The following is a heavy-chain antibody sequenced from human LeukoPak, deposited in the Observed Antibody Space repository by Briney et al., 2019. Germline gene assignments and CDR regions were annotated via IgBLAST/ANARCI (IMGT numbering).Heavy chain of an antibody. CDR3: AREGYDILTGSDKYGMDV. V-gene: IGHV1-2*02. CDR1: GYTFTGYY. Sequence: GASVKVSCKASGYTFTGYYMHWVRQAPGQGLEWMGWINPNSGGTNYAQKVQVRVTMTRDTAISTAYMELSRLRSDDTAVYYCAREGYDILTGSDKYGMDVWGQGTTVTVSS. CDR2: INPNSGGT. D-gene: IGHD3-9*01. J-gene: IGHJ6*02.